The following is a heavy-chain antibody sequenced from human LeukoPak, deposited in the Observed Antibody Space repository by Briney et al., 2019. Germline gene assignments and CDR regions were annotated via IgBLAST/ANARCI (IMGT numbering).Heavy chain of an antibody. Sequence: SETLSLTCSVSGGSISTYYWSWIRQPPGKGLEWIGYVYYSGSTNYNPSLMGRVTMSVDTSKKQFSLKLNSMTAADTAVYYCARGYLLWRGFDYWGQGTLVTVSS. CDR2: VYYSGST. CDR3: ARGYLLWRGFDY. CDR1: GGSISTYY. V-gene: IGHV4-59*01. J-gene: IGHJ4*02. D-gene: IGHD3-10*01.